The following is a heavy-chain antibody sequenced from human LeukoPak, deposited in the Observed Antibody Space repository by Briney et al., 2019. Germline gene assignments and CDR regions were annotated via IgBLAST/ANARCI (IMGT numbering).Heavy chain of an antibody. CDR2: IIPIFGTA. Sequence: SVKVSCKASGYTFTGYYMHWVRQAPGQGLEWMGGIIPIFGTANYAQKFQGRVTITADESTSTAYMELSSLRSEDTAVYYCARDGESRSGYPHYWGQGTLVTVSS. CDR3: ARDGESRSGYPHY. D-gene: IGHD3-3*01. CDR1: GYTFTGYY. V-gene: IGHV1-69*13. J-gene: IGHJ4*02.